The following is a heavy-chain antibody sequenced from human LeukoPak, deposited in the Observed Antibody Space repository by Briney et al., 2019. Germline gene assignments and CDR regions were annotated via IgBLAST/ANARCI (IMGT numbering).Heavy chain of an antibody. D-gene: IGHD4-17*01. CDR3: AREDYGDYAVRLREYFDY. V-gene: IGHV3-48*03. CDR1: GFTFSSYE. Sequence: GSLRLSCAASGFTFSSYEMNWVRQAPGKGLEWVSYISSSGSTIYYADSVKGRFTISRDNAKNSLYLQMNSLRAEDTAVYYCAREDYGDYAVRLREYFDYWGQGTLVTVSS. J-gene: IGHJ4*02. CDR2: ISSSGSTI.